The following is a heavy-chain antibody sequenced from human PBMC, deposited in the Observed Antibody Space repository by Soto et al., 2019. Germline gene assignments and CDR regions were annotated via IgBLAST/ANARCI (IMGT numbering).Heavy chain of an antibody. Sequence: QVQLVQSGAEVKNPGASVKVSCKASGYTFTSYGISGVRHGPGQVLEWMGWISAYNCNTTYAQKLQRRVTMTTDTSTSTAYIELRSLRSDDTAVYYCARDRDVGLVDYWGQGTLVTVSS. CDR3: ARDRDVGLVDY. CDR1: GYTFTSYG. CDR2: ISAYNCNT. J-gene: IGHJ4*02. D-gene: IGHD6-19*01. V-gene: IGHV1-18*01.